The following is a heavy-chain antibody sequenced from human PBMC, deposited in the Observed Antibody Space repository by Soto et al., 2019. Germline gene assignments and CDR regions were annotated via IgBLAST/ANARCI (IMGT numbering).Heavy chain of an antibody. CDR3: ARVGDGIEVPGRIQYFDH. V-gene: IGHV1-69*06. CDR1: GGTFSSYA. Sequence: ASVKVSCKASGGTFSSYAISWVRQAPGQGLEWMGGIIPIFGTANYAQKFQGRVTITADKSTSTAYMELSSLKLRSVTATDTAVYYCARVGDGIEVPGRIQYFDHWGQGTLVTVSS. D-gene: IGHD3-10*01. J-gene: IGHJ4*02. CDR2: IIPIFGTA.